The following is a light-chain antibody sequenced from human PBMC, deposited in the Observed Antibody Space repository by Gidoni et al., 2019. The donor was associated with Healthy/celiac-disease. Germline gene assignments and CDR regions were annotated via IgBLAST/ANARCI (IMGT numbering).Light chain of an antibody. CDR2: DVS. CDR1: SSDVGGYNY. V-gene: IGLV2-11*01. Sequence: QSALTQPRSVSGSPGQSVTISCTGTSSDVGGYNYVSWYQQHPGKAPKLMIYDVSKRPSGVPDRFSGSTSGNTASLTISGLQAEDEADYYCCSYAGPWVFGGGTKLTVL. CDR3: CSYAGPWV. J-gene: IGLJ3*02.